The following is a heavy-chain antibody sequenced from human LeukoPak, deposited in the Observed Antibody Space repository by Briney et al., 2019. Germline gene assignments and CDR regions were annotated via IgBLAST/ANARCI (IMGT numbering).Heavy chain of an antibody. J-gene: IGHJ4*02. CDR2: ISAYNGNT. CDR3: ARVGAMPYYYDSSGYSELFDY. CDR1: GYTFTSYG. V-gene: IGHV1-18*01. D-gene: IGHD3-22*01. Sequence: GASVKVSCKASGYTFTSYGISWVRQAPGQGLEWMGWISAYNGNTNYAQKLQGRVTMTTDTSTSTAYMELRSLRSDDTAVYYCARVGAMPYYYDSSGYSELFDYWGQGTLVTVSS.